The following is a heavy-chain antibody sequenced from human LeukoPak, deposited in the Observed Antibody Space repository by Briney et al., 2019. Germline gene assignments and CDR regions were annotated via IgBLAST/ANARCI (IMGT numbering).Heavy chain of an antibody. CDR3: ARGTPGSYLGY. CDR1: GYTFTAYY. J-gene: IGHJ4*02. Sequence: SVKVSCKASGYTFTAYYLHWVRQAPGQGLEWMGWINPNSGGTNYAQKFKGWVTLTRDTSINTTYMELSRLASDVTAVYFCARGTPGSYLGYWGQGPLVTVSS. V-gene: IGHV1-2*04. CDR2: INPNSGGT. D-gene: IGHD3-16*02.